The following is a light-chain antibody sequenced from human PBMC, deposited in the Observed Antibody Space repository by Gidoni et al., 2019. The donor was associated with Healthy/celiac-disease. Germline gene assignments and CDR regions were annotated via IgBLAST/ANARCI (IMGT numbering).Light chain of an antibody. CDR2: WAS. J-gene: IGKJ4*01. CDR1: QSVLYSSNNKHY. V-gene: IGKV4-1*01. Sequence: DIVMTQSPDSLAAAVGERATINCKSSQSVLYSSNNKHYLAWYQQKPGQPPKLLIYWASTRESGVPDRFSGSGSGTDFTLTISSLQAEDVAVYYCQQYYSTPLTFGGGTKVEIK. CDR3: QQYYSTPLT.